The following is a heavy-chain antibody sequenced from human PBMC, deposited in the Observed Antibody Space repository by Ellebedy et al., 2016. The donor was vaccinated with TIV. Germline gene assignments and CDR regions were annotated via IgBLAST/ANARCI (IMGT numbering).Heavy chain of an antibody. D-gene: IGHD6-19*01. CDR3: TKGLVYVAGATSGVDH. CDR2: IKNDGTIT. Sequence: GGSLRLXXAASGFSFSDYWMHWVRQAPGKGLVWVSCIKNDGTITYYADSVKGRVTISRDNAKNTLYLQMNSLRAEDTAIYYCTKGLVYVAGATSGVDHWGQGNLVSVSS. CDR1: GFSFSDYW. J-gene: IGHJ4*02. V-gene: IGHV3-74*01.